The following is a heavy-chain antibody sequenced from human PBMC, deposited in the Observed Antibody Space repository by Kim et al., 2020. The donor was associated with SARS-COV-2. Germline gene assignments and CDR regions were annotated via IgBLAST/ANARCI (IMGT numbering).Heavy chain of an antibody. CDR3: ASILAAGQGTTYYYDSSGYYG. J-gene: IGHJ4*02. CDR2: INAGNGNT. V-gene: IGHV1-3*01. CDR1: GYTFTSYA. D-gene: IGHD3-22*01. Sequence: ASVKVSCKASGYTFTSYAMHWVRQAPGQRLEWMGWINAGNGNTKYSQKFQGRVTITRDTSASTAYMELSSLRSEDTAVYYCASILAAGQGTTYYYDSSGYYGWGQGTLVTVSS.